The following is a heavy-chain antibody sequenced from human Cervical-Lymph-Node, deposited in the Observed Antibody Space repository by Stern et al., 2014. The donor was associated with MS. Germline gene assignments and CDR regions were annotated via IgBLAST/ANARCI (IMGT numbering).Heavy chain of an antibody. V-gene: IGHV1-18*01. CDR3: ARGDGYNNPFDI. J-gene: IGHJ3*02. D-gene: IGHD5-24*01. CDR1: GYTFTSYG. Sequence: QMQLVQSGAEVKKTGASVKVSCKASGYTFTSYGISWVRQAPGQGLEWMGWVSTYNVNTNYAQKLQGRVTMTTDTSTTTAYMELRSLTSDDTAVYYCARGDGYNNPFDIWGQGTMVTVSS. CDR2: VSTYNVNT.